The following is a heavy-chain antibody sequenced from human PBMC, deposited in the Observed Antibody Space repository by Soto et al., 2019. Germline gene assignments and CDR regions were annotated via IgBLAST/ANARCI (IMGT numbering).Heavy chain of an antibody. V-gene: IGHV4-30-2*01. J-gene: IGHJ5*02. CDR3: ARGPGDIVLVPAAIWFDP. D-gene: IGHD2-2*01. CDR1: GGSISSGGYY. Sequence: SETLSLTCTVSGGSISSGGYYWSWIRQHPGKGLEWIGYIYHSGSTYYNPSLKSRVTISVDRSKNQFSLKLSSVTAADTAVYYCARGPGDIVLVPAAIWFDPWGQGTLVTVSS. CDR2: IYHSGST.